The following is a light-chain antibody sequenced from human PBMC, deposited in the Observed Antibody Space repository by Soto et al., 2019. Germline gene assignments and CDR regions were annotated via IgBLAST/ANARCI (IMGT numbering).Light chain of an antibody. Sequence: DIQMTQSPSSVSASVGDRVTITCRASQGISTYLAWYQKKPGKAPKLLIYAASYLQSGVPSRFSGRGSRTDFTLTIRSLQPEDFATYYCQQANSFPLTFGGGTKVEIK. V-gene: IGKV1-12*01. J-gene: IGKJ4*01. CDR2: AAS. CDR3: QQANSFPLT. CDR1: QGISTY.